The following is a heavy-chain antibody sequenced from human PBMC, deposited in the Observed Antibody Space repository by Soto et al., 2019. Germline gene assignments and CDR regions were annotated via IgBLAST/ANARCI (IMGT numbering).Heavy chain of an antibody. CDR2: IYYSGST. CDR1: GGSITSATYY. J-gene: IGHJ6*02. CDR3: ARVSDTYYFFGMDV. D-gene: IGHD3-3*02. Sequence: QVHLQESGPGLVKPSQTLSLTCSVSGGSITSATYYWSWIRQHPGKGLEWIGYIYYSGSTYYNPSLTSRVTLSADTSKSQFSLRLGSVTAADTAVYYCARVSDTYYFFGMDVWGQGTTVTVSS. V-gene: IGHV4-31*03.